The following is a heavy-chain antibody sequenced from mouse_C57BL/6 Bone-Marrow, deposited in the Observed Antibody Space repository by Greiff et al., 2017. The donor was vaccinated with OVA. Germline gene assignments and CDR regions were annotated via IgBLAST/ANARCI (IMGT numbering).Heavy chain of an antibody. Sequence: DVHLVESGPGLVKPSPSLSLTCSVTGYSITSGYYWNWIRQFPGNKLEWMGYIRYDGNTNYNPSLKHRISITRDTSKNQFLLKLNSVTTEDTATYYCARGGLIPGAMDYWGQGTSVTVSS. V-gene: IGHV3-6*01. CDR2: IRYDGNT. CDR3: ARGGLIPGAMDY. J-gene: IGHJ4*01. CDR1: GYSITSGYY.